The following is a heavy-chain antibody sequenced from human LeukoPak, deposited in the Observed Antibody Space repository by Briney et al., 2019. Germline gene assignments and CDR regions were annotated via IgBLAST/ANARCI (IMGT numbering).Heavy chain of an antibody. Sequence: GGSLRLSCAASGFTFSRYSMTWVRQAPGKGLEWVSTISEGGDSAYYADSVRGRFTISKDNSRNTLYLQMNSLGAEDRAVYYCARDRGSHYMDVWGKGTTVTVSS. J-gene: IGHJ6*03. CDR1: GFTFSRYS. D-gene: IGHD3-16*01. CDR2: ISEGGDSA. V-gene: IGHV3-23*01. CDR3: ARDRGSHYMDV.